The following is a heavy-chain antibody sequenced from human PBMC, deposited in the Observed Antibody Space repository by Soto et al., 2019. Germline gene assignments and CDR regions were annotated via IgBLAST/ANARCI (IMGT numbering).Heavy chain of an antibody. CDR2: IIPILGIA. V-gene: IGHV1-69*02. CDR1: GGTFSSYT. Sequence: SVKVSCKASGGTFSSYTISWVRQAPGQGLEWMGRIIPILGIANYAQKFQGRVTITADKSTSTAYMELSSLRSEDTAVYYCARGSVGYCSGGSCYYHMDVWGQGTTVTVSS. D-gene: IGHD2-15*01. CDR3: ARGSVGYCSGGSCYYHMDV. J-gene: IGHJ6*02.